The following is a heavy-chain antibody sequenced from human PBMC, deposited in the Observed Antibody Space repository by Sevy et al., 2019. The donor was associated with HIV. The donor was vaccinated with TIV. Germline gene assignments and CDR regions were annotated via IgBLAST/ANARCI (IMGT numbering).Heavy chain of an antibody. J-gene: IGHJ6*02. V-gene: IGHV1-8*01. CDR1: GYTFTSYD. Sequence: ASVKVSCKASGYTFTSYDINWVRQATGQGLEWMGWMNPNRGNTGYAQTFQGRVTMTRNTSISTAYMELSSLRSEDTAVYYCARHLPYDFWSGYYYYYYGMDVWGQGTTVTVSS. CDR3: ARHLPYDFWSGYYYYYYGMDV. D-gene: IGHD3-3*01. CDR2: MNPNRGNT.